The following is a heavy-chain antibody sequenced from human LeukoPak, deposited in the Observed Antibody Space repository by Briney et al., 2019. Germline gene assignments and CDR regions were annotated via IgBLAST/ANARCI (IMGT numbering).Heavy chain of an antibody. Sequence: GGSLRLSCAASGFTFSGHWMYWLRHARGKGLAWVSRINGDGSATNYAGSMKGRFTISRDNARNIVYLQMNSLREDDTAAYYCARDLNWGQVDYWGQGTLVTVSS. CDR2: INGDGSAT. V-gene: IGHV3-74*01. CDR1: GFTFSGHW. CDR3: ARDLNWGQVDY. J-gene: IGHJ4*02. D-gene: IGHD7-27*01.